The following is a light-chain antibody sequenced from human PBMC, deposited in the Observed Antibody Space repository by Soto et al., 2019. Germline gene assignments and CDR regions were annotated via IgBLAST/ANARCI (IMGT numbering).Light chain of an antibody. CDR1: SSEVGGYNY. CDR3: SSYTSSSTLYV. CDR2: DVS. J-gene: IGLJ1*01. V-gene: IGLV2-14*01. Sequence: QSVPNQPASVSGSPGTSITISCTGTSSEVGGYNYVSWYQQHPGKAPKLMIYDVSNRPSGVSNRFSGSKSGNTASLTISGLQAEDEADYYCSSYTSSSTLYVFGTGTKVTVL.